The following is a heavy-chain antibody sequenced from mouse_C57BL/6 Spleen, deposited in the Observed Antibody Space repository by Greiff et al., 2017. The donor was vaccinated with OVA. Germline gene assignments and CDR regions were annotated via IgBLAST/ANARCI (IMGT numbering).Heavy chain of an antibody. D-gene: IGHD2-5*01. V-gene: IGHV1-82*01. CDR2: IYPGDGDT. Sequence: QVQLQQSGPELVKPGASVKISCKASGYAFSSSWMNWVKQRPGKGLEWIGRIYPGDGDTNYNGKFKGKATLTADKSSSTAYMQLSSLTSEDSAVYFCARFSNRYYFDYWGQGTTLTVSS. J-gene: IGHJ2*01. CDR1: GYAFSSSW. CDR3: ARFSNRYYFDY.